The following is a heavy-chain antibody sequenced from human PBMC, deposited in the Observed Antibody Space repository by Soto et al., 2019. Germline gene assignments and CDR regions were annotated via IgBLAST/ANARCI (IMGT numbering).Heavy chain of an antibody. CDR2: IYYSGST. CDR3: ARVTYGDYYYYLDV. CDR1: GGSISSYY. J-gene: IGHJ6*03. V-gene: IGHV4-59*01. D-gene: IGHD4-17*01. Sequence: SETLSLTCTVSGGSISSYYWSWIRQPPGKGLEWIGYIYYSGSTNYNPSLKSRVTLSVDTSKNQFSLKLSSVTAADTAVYYCARVTYGDYYYYLDVWGKGTTVTVSS.